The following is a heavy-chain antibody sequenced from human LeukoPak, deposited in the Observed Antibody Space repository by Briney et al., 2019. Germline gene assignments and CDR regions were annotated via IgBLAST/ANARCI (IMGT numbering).Heavy chain of an antibody. CDR3: AKDSTYDLRPSADI. D-gene: IGHD2-15*01. CDR2: ISYDGSNK. Sequence: GRSLRLSCAASGFTVSSYGMHWVRQAPGKGLEWVAVISYDGSNKYYADSVKGRFTISRDNSKNTLYLQMNSLRAEDTAVYYCAKDSTYDLRPSADIWGQGTLVTVSS. V-gene: IGHV3-30*18. CDR1: GFTVSSYG. J-gene: IGHJ4*02.